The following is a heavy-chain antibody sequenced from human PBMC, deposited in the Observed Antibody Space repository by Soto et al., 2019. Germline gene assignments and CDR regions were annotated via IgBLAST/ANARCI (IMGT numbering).Heavy chain of an antibody. J-gene: IGHJ6*02. CDR3: ARVKIGAAAGSRYYYYYGMDV. CDR2: IYHSGST. D-gene: IGHD6-13*01. V-gene: IGHV4-38-2*01. CDR1: GYSISSGYY. Sequence: PSETLSLTCAVSGYSISSGYYWGWIRQPPGKGLEWIGSIYHSGSTYYNPSLKSRVTISVDTSKNQFSLKLSSVTAADTAVYYCARVKIGAAAGSRYYYYYGMDVWGQGTTVTVSS.